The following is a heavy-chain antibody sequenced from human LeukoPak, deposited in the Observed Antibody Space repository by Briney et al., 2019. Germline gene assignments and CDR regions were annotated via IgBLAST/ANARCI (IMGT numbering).Heavy chain of an antibody. CDR2: IWYDGSNK. J-gene: IGHJ4*02. V-gene: IGHV3-33*06. CDR3: AECTPGNSHYPIDY. CDR1: GFTFSSYG. Sequence: GGSLRLSCAASGFTFSSYGMHWVRQAPGKGLEWVAVIWYDGSNKYYADSVKGRFTISRDNSKNTLYLQMNSLRAEDTAVYYCAECTPGNSHYPIDYWSQGTLVTVSS. D-gene: IGHD3-10*01.